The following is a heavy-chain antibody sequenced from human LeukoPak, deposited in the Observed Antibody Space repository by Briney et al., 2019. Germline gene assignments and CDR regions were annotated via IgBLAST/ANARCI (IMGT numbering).Heavy chain of an antibody. CDR3: ARVLSPTGQGDY. D-gene: IGHD3-10*01. CDR2: IYSGGST. J-gene: IGHJ4*02. V-gene: IGHV3-66*01. CDR1: GFTVSSNY. Sequence: GGSLRLSCAASGFTVSSNYMSWVRQAPGKGLEWVSVIYSGGSTYYADSVKGRFTISRDNSKNTLYLQMNSLRAEDTAVYYCARVLSPTGQGDYWGQGTLVTVSS.